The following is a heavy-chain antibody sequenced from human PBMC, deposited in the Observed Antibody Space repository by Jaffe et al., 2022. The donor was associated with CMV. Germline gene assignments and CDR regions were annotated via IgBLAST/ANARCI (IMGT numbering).Heavy chain of an antibody. CDR2: INPSDGST. Sequence: QVLLVQSGAEVKKPGASVKVSCKASGYTFTNYYIHWVRQAPGQGLEWMGMINPSDGSTTYAQTFQGRVTMTRDTSSSTVYMKLSSLRSEDTAVYYCARDLGGRSTSGGVFRWDIQPKNHDFWSRYGPSSSYYAMDVWGQGTTVSVSS. J-gene: IGHJ6*02. D-gene: IGHD3-3*01. V-gene: IGHV1-46*01. CDR1: GYTFTNYY. CDR3: ARDLGGRSTSGGVFRWDIQPKNHDFWSRYGPSSSYYAMDV.